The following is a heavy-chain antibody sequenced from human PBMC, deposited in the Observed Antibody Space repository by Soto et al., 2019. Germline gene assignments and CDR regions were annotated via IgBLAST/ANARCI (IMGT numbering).Heavy chain of an antibody. CDR2: ISAYNGNT. Sequence: VASVKVSCKASGYTFTSYGISWVRQAPGQGLEWMGWISAYNGNTNYAQKLQGRVTMTTDTSTSTAYMELRSLRSDDTAVYYCARDHYYDSSGPTADYWGQGTLDTVSS. D-gene: IGHD3-22*01. J-gene: IGHJ4*02. CDR1: GYTFTSYG. CDR3: ARDHYYDSSGPTADY. V-gene: IGHV1-18*04.